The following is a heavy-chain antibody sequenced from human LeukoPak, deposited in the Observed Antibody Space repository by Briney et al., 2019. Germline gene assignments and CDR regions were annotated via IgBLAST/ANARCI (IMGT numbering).Heavy chain of an antibody. CDR3: AELGITMIGGV. CDR2: ISSSGSTI. Sequence: GGSLRLSCAASGFTFSSFEMNWVRQAPGKGLEWVSKISSSGSTIYYADSVKGRFTISRDNAKNSLYLQMNSLRAEDTAVYYCAELGITMIGGVWGKGTTVTISS. J-gene: IGHJ6*04. CDR1: GFTFSSFE. V-gene: IGHV3-48*03. D-gene: IGHD3-10*02.